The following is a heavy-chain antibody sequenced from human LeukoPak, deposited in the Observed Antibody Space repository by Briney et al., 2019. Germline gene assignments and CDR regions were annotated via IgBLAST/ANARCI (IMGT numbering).Heavy chain of an antibody. D-gene: IGHD3-16*01. J-gene: IGHJ4*02. V-gene: IGHV3-23*01. Sequence: GGSLRLSCAAYGFTFSSYAMSWVRQAPGKGLEWVSAISGSGGSTYYADSVKGRFTISRDNSKNTLYLQMNSLRAEDTAVYYCATVPTQITFGGVTSLANFDYWGQGTLVTVSS. CDR2: ISGSGGST. CDR3: ATVPTQITFGGVTSLANFDY. CDR1: GFTFSSYA.